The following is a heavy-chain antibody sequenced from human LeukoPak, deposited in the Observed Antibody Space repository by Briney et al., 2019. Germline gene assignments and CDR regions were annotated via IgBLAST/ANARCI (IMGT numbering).Heavy chain of an antibody. Sequence: PGGSLRLSCAASGFTFSSYAMHWVRQAPGKGLEWVAVISHDGTNKYYTDSVKDRFTISRDNSKSILYLQMNSLRAEDTAVYYCARSTPGDYTLHLIDSWGQGTLVTVSS. CDR2: ISHDGTNK. V-gene: IGHV3-30-3*01. J-gene: IGHJ4*02. CDR3: ARSTPGDYTLHLIDS. D-gene: IGHD3-3*01. CDR1: GFTFSSYA.